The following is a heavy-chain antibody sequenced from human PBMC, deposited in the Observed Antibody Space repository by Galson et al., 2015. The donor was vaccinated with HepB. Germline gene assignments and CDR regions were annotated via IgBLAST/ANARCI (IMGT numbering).Heavy chain of an antibody. CDR2: ISSSSSYI. Sequence: SLRLSCAASGFTFSSYSMNWVRQAPGKGLEWVSSISSSSSYIYYADSVKGRFTISRDNAKNSLYLQMNSLRAEDTAVYYCARDPVGGIAAADEYYYYYGMDVWGQGTTVTVSS. CDR3: ARDPVGGIAAADEYYYYYGMDV. D-gene: IGHD6-13*01. CDR1: GFTFSSYS. V-gene: IGHV3-21*01. J-gene: IGHJ6*02.